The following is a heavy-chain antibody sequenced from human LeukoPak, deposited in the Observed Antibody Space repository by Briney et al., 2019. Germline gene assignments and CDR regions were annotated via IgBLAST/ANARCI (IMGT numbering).Heavy chain of an antibody. CDR3: NIRTWSSGRDAFDI. J-gene: IGHJ3*02. CDR2: ISGSGGST. V-gene: IGHV3-23*01. Sequence: TGGSLRLSCAASGHTFSNYAMSWVRQAPGKGLEWVSGISGSGGSTYYADSVKGRFTISRDNSRNTLYLQMNSLRAEDTAVYYCNIRTWSSGRDAFDIWGQGTMVTVSS. CDR1: GHTFSNYA. D-gene: IGHD3-22*01.